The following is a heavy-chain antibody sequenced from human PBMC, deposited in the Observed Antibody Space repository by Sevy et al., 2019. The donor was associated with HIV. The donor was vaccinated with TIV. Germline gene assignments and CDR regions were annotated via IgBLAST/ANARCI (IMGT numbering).Heavy chain of an antibody. Sequence: ASVKLSCKASGGNFRNYVISWVRQAPGQGLEWMGGIIPTSGTANYAQKFQGRVTIIADESTSTAYMELSSLRSEDTAVYYCARLYPCGGACYYFDSWGQGTLVTVSS. D-gene: IGHD2-21*02. V-gene: IGHV1-69*13. J-gene: IGHJ4*02. CDR2: IIPTSGTA. CDR3: ARLYPCGGACYYFDS. CDR1: GGNFRNYV.